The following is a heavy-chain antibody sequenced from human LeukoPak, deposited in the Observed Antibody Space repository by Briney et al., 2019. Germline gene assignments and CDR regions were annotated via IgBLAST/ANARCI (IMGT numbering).Heavy chain of an antibody. D-gene: IGHD6-19*01. CDR3: ARVGSYSSGWSTRYALDI. J-gene: IGHJ3*02. CDR1: GYTFTSYG. Sequence: ASVKVSCKASGYTFTSYGISWVRQAPGQGLEWMGWISAYNGNTNYAQKLQGRVTMTTDTSTSTAYMELRSLRSDDTAVYYCARVGSYSSGWSTRYALDIWGQGTMVTVSS. V-gene: IGHV1-18*01. CDR2: ISAYNGNT.